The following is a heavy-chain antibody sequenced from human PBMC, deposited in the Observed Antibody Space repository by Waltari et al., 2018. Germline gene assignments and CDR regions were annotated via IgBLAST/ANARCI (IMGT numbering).Heavy chain of an antibody. J-gene: IGHJ4*02. CDR1: GFIFSRFA. V-gene: IGHV3-23*01. Sequence: EVQLLESGGGLVQRGGSLRLSCAVSGFIFSRFAMSWVRDTPGKGLEWVAGTSASSGSTYYADSVQGRFTISRDNSKKRVFLQMNSLRAEDTATYYCTKMRRNLPRDIIDNWGQGTQVIIAS. CDR2: TSASSGST. CDR3: TKMRRNLPRDIIDN.